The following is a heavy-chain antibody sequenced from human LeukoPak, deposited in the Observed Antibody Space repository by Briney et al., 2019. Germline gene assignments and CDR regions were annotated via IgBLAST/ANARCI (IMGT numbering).Heavy chain of an antibody. Sequence: SETLSLTCTVSGGSIINYYWSWIRQPPGKGREWIGHVYASGATRYNPSLRSRVTMSADTSDNELSLRMTSVTAADTAVYFCVRDQSGSGGHNNDAFDIWGQGTMVTVSS. D-gene: IGHD3-16*01. J-gene: IGHJ3*02. V-gene: IGHV4-4*07. CDR3: VRDQSGSGGHNNDAFDI. CDR2: VYASGAT. CDR1: GGSIINYY.